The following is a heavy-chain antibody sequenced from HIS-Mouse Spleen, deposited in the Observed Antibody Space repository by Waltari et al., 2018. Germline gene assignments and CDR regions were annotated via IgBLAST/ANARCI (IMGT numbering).Heavy chain of an antibody. Sequence: QLQLQESGPGLVKPSETLSLTCTVSGGSISSSSYYWGWIRPPPGKGLEWIGRIYYSGSTYYNPSLKSRVTISVDTSKNQFSLKLSSVTAADTAVYYCAREIPYSSSWYDWYFDLWGRGTLVTVYS. CDR1: GGSISSSSYY. CDR2: IYYSGST. V-gene: IGHV4-39*07. J-gene: IGHJ2*01. D-gene: IGHD6-13*01. CDR3: AREIPYSSSWYDWYFDL.